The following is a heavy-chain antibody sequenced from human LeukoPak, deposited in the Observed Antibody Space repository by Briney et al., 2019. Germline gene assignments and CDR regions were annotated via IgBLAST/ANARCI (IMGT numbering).Heavy chain of an antibody. Sequence: GGSLSLSCAASGFTFSIYAMSYVRHAPGKGLECVSATSGSGGSTYYADSVKGRFTISRDNSKNTLYLQMNSLRAEDTAVYYCAKGFYYFWSGYCPYSEDYFDYWGQGTLVTVSS. J-gene: IGHJ4*02. D-gene: IGHD3-3*01. CDR3: AKGFYYFWSGYCPYSEDYFDY. CDR2: TSGSGGST. CDR1: GFTFSIYA. V-gene: IGHV3-23*01.